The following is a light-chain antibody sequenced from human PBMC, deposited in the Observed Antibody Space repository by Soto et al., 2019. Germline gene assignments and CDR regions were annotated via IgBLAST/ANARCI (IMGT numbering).Light chain of an antibody. J-gene: IGKJ4*01. Sequence: DIVMTQSPLSLPVTPGESASISCRSSQSLLHSSGNNYLDWYLQKPGQSPQLLIYLGSNRAPGVPDKFGGSGSGTDFTLKISRVEAEDVGVYYCMQALQTPLTFGGGTKVEIK. CDR1: QSLLHSSGNNY. V-gene: IGKV2-28*01. CDR2: LGS. CDR3: MQALQTPLT.